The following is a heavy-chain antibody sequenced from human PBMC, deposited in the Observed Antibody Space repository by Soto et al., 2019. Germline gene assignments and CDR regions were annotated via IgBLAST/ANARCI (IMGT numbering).Heavy chain of an antibody. CDR2: VSASGLNT. CDR1: GFTFSTYA. V-gene: IGHV3-23*01. D-gene: IGHD1-1*01. Sequence: GGSLRLSCAASGFTFSTYAMAWVRQAPGKGLEWVSGVSASGLNTDYADPVKGRFTISRDNAKNSLYLQMNSLRAEDTAVYYCARGRNWNDPPRVYFDYWGQGTLVTVSS. CDR3: ARGRNWNDPPRVYFDY. J-gene: IGHJ4*02.